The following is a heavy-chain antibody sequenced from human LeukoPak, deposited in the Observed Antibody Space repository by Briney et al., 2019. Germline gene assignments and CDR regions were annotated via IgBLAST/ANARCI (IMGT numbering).Heavy chain of an antibody. Sequence: SETLSLTCSVSGFSISNGYYWGWIRQPPGKGLEWIGSIYHTGGTFYNPSLKSRVTMSVATSKNQFSLKLSSVTAADTAVYYCARHRQDIVATMGAFDIWGQGTMVTVSS. V-gene: IGHV4-38-2*01. CDR1: GFSISNGYY. D-gene: IGHD5-12*01. CDR2: IYHTGGT. CDR3: ARHRQDIVATMGAFDI. J-gene: IGHJ3*02.